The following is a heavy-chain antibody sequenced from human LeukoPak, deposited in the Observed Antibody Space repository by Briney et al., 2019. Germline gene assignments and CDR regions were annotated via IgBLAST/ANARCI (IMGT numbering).Heavy chain of an antibody. CDR1: GFTVSSNY. V-gene: IGHV3-53*01. CDR2: IYSGGST. CDR3: ASGYDSSGEQYDY. D-gene: IGHD3-22*01. J-gene: IGHJ4*02. Sequence: GGSLRLSCAASGFTVSSNYMSWVRQAPGKGLEWVSVIYSGGSTYYADSVMGRFTISRDNSKSTLYLQMNSLRAEDTAVYYCASGYDSSGEQYDYWGQGTLVTVSS.